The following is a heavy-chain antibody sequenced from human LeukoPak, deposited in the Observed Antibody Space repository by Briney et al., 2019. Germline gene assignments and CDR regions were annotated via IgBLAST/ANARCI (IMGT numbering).Heavy chain of an antibody. CDR3: ARDPSLFCSSTSCWDFDY. V-gene: IGHV4-39*07. CDR2: IYYSGST. Sequence: SETLSLTCTVSGGSIINSHYSWGWIRQPPGKGLEWIGSIYYSGSTYYNPSLKSRVTISVDTSKNQFSLKLSSVTAADTAVYYCARDPSLFCSSTSCWDFDYWGQGTLVTVSS. D-gene: IGHD2-2*01. J-gene: IGHJ4*02. CDR1: GGSIINSHYS.